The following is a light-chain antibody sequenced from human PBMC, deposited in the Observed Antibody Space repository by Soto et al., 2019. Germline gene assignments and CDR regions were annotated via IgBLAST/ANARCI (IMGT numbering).Light chain of an antibody. CDR1: QDSRQY. CDR3: QEYDTYLLA. V-gene: IGKV1-16*02. Sequence: DIQMTQSPSSLSASGGDRVTITWRASQDSRQYLAWFQQIPGKAPKSLSYAASTLQSGVPPKYSGSGSGTAISLTITSLQPEDFATYYCQEYDTYLLAFGGGTKVEIK. J-gene: IGKJ4*01. CDR2: AAS.